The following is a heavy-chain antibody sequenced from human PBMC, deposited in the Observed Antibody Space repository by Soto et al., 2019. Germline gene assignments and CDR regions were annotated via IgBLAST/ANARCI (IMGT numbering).Heavy chain of an antibody. Sequence: EVQLVESGGGLVKPGGSLRLSCAASGFTFSSYSMNWVRQAPGKGLEWVSSIGSSSTYIYYADSVKGRFTISRENAKNSLYLQMNSLRGEDSAVYYWARDHCSSTSCYSPWGQGTLVTVSS. D-gene: IGHD2-2*01. CDR1: GFTFSSYS. J-gene: IGHJ4*02. CDR2: IGSSSTYI. CDR3: ARDHCSSTSCYSP. V-gene: IGHV3-21*06.